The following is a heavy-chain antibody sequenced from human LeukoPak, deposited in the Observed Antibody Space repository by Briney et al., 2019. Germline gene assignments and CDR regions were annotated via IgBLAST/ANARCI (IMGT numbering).Heavy chain of an antibody. J-gene: IGHJ3*02. Sequence: TLSLTCTVSGGSISSGGYYWSWIRQHPGKGLEWIGYIYYSGSTYYNPSLKSRVTISVDTSKNQFSLKLSSVTAADTAVYYCARDDPYQLDHAFDIWGQGTMVTVSS. CDR3: ARDDPYQLDHAFDI. D-gene: IGHD2-2*01. CDR1: GGSISSGGYY. V-gene: IGHV4-31*03. CDR2: IYYSGST.